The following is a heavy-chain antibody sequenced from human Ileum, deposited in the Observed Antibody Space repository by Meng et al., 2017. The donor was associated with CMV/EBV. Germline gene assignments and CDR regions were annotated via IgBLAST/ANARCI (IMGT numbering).Heavy chain of an antibody. CDR2: INTNAGNP. Sequence: KTSGYSFITYGINWVRQAPGQRLEWMGWINTNAGNPTYAQDFTGRFVFPLDTSVSTTYLQINSLRTEDSAVYYCTGGDGDHSSKFDYWGQGTLVTVSS. J-gene: IGHJ4*02. CDR1: GYSFITYG. D-gene: IGHD5-24*01. V-gene: IGHV7-4-1*02. CDR3: TGGDGDHSSKFDY.